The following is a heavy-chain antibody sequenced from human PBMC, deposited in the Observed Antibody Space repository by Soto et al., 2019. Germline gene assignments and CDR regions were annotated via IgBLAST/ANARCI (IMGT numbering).Heavy chain of an antibody. Sequence: QVQLVQSGAEVKKPGSSVKVSCKASGGTFSTYTITWVRQAPGQGLEWMGRIIPIIGIINYAQKFQGRVTSSADKVTGTAYMELTGLRSDDTAVYYCAGDPDSHYNDSHASSYPWGQGTLVTVSS. V-gene: IGHV1-69*08. J-gene: IGHJ5*02. CDR3: AGDPDSHYNDSHASSYP. D-gene: IGHD4-4*01. CDR1: GGTFSTYT. CDR2: IIPIIGII.